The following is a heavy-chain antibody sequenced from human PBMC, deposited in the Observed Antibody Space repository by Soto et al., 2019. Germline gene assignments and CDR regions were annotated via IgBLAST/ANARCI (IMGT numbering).Heavy chain of an antibody. CDR2: ISGSGNYT. Sequence: PGGSLRLSCAASGFTFSTYSMNWVRQAPGKGLEWVSSISGSGNYTHYAVFLRGRFTISRDNAKTSLYLQMNSLRAEDTAVYYCAREGINNYNEYYFDSWGQGTVVTVSS. J-gene: IGHJ4*02. V-gene: IGHV3-21*01. CDR3: AREGINNYNEYYFDS. CDR1: GFTFSTYS. D-gene: IGHD4-4*01.